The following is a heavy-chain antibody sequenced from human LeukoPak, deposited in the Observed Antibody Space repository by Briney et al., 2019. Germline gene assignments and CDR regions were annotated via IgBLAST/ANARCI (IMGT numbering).Heavy chain of an antibody. J-gene: IGHJ4*02. CDR3: AKGFQSYDSDY. D-gene: IGHD5-12*01. CDR1: GFTFSSYG. V-gene: IGHV3-30*18. CDR2: ISYDGSNK. Sequence: GRSLRLSCAASGFTFSSYGMHWVRQAPGKGLEWVAVISYDGSNKYYADSVKGQFTISRDNSKNTLYLQMNSLRAEDTAVYYCAKGFQSYDSDYWGQGTLVTVSS.